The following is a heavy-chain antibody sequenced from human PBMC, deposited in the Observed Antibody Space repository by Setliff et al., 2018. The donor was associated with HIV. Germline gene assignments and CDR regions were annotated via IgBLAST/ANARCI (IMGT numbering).Heavy chain of an antibody. D-gene: IGHD1-26*01. J-gene: IGHJ5*02. CDR3: AKMGATWFDP. Sequence: LSLSCAASGFTFNNSHWMHWVRQAPGKGLEWLSYISDSGRTIYYAGSVKGRFTISRDNAKNSLYLQMNRLRAEDTAVYYCAKMGATWFDPWGQGTLVTVSS. CDR2: ISDSGRTI. V-gene: IGHV3-48*03. CDR1: GFTFNNSH.